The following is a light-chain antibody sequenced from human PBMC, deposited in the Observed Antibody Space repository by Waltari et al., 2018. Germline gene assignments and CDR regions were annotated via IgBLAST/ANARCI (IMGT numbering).Light chain of an antibody. CDR2: YVN. V-gene: IGLV2-14*01. CDR3: SSYTSTTTYVV. Sequence: QSALTQPASVSGSPGQSITISCTGTSSDVGTYGYVSWYQQDPGQAPKPVIYYVNNRPSGISNRFSGSKSGDTASLTISGLQTEDEGYYYCSSYTSTTTYVVFGGGTKLTVL. J-gene: IGLJ2*01. CDR1: SSDVGTYGY.